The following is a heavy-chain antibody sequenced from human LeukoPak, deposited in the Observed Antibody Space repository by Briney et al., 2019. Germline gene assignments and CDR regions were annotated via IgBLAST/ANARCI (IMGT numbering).Heavy chain of an antibody. CDR1: GDSVSRNSGA. J-gene: IGHJ4*02. CDR3: AREGALGIAGGLDY. CDR2: TYFRAEWSF. Sequence: SQTLSLTCAISGDSVSRNSGAWNWIRQSPSRGLEWLGRTYFRAEWSFDYAVSVKSRITINPDTVKNQFSLQLNSVTPEDTAVYYCAREGALGIAGGLDYWGQGTLVAVSS. V-gene: IGHV6-1*01. D-gene: IGHD7-27*01.